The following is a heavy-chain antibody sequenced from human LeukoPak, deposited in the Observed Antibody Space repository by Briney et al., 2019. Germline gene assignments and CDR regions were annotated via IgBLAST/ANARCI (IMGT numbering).Heavy chain of an antibody. CDR3: ARGGNTFYYYYMDV. V-gene: IGHV4-34*01. CDR2: NNHSGST. D-gene: IGHD2-2*02. Sequence: SQTLSLTCAVYVGSFSGYYWSWIRQPPGKGLEWIGENNHSGSTNYNPSLKSRVTISVDTSKNQFSLKLSSVTAADTAVYYCARGGNTFYYYYMDVWGKGTTVTVSS. J-gene: IGHJ6*03. CDR1: VGSFSGYY.